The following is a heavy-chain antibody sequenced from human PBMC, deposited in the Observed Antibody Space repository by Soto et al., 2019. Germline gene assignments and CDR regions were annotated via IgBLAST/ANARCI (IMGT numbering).Heavy chain of an antibody. CDR2: IIPIFGTA. V-gene: IGHV1-69*13. J-gene: IGHJ4*02. Sequence: VASVKVSCKASGGTFSSYAISWVRQAPGQGLEWMGGIIPIFGTANYAQKFQGRVTITADESTSTAYMELSSLRSEDTAVYYCAREDRYSGYEGLADYWGQGTLVTVSS. D-gene: IGHD5-12*01. CDR3: AREDRYSGYEGLADY. CDR1: GGTFSSYA.